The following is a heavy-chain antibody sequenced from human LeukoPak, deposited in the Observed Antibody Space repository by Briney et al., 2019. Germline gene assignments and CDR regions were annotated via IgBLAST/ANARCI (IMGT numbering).Heavy chain of an antibody. CDR3: ARDYGSGSYHFDY. V-gene: IGHV3-9*01. J-gene: IGHJ4*02. CDR1: GFTFGDYA. Sequence: GGSLRLSCAASGFTFGDYAMHWVRQAPGKGLEWVSGISWNSASIGYAVSVKGLFTISKDNAKTSLYLQMNSLSAEDTALYYCARDYGSGSYHFDYWGQGTLVTVSS. CDR2: ISWNSASI. D-gene: IGHD3-10*01.